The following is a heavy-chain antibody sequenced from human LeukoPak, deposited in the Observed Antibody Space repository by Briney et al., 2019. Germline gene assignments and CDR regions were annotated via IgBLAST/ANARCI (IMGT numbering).Heavy chain of an antibody. CDR2: ISYDGSNK. J-gene: IGHJ4*02. CDR1: GFTFSSYA. CDR3: ARVGFDYGDYPFDY. D-gene: IGHD4-17*01. Sequence: GRSLRLSCAASGFTFSSYAMHWVRQAPGRGLEWVAVISYDGSNKYYADSVKGRFTISRDNSKNTLYLQMNSLRAEDTAVYYCARVGFDYGDYPFDYWGQGTLVTVSS. V-gene: IGHV3-30*04.